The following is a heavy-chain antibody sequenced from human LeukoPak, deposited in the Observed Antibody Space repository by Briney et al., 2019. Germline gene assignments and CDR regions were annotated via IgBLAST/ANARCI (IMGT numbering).Heavy chain of an antibody. D-gene: IGHD2-8*01. CDR1: GYTFTSYD. Sequence: ASVKVSCKASGYTFTSYDINWVRQATGQGLEWMGWMNPSSGNTGYAQKFQGRVTMTRNTSISTAYMELSSLRSEDTAVYYCARKGRVCCTGNWFDPWGQGTLVTVSS. CDR3: ARKGRVCCTGNWFDP. V-gene: IGHV1-8*01. J-gene: IGHJ5*02. CDR2: MNPSSGNT.